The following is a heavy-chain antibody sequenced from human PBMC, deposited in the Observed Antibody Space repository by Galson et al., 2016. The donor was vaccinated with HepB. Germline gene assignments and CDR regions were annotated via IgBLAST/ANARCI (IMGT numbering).Heavy chain of an antibody. CDR1: GFTFEDYT. V-gene: IGHV3-43*01. CDR3: ARDLLSECAGDCSGFDS. CDR2: ISWDDIST. D-gene: IGHD2-21*02. J-gene: IGHJ4*02. Sequence: SLRLSCAASGFTFEDYTMHWVRQAPGKGLEWVSLISWDDISTHYADSVKGRFTVSRDNRKNSLYLQMNSLRTDDTAFYYCARDLLSECAGDCSGFDSWGQGTLVTVSS.